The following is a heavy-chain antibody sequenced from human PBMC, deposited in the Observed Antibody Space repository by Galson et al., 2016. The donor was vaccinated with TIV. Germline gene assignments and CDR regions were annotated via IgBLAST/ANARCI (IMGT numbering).Heavy chain of an antibody. CDR2: ISGSGGNT. CDR3: AKEPGPNPSYYYGVDV. D-gene: IGHD1-14*01. CDR1: GFTFGSYA. V-gene: IGHV3-23*01. Sequence: SLRLSCAASGFTFGSYALSWVRLAPGKGLEWVSSISGSGGNTYYANSVKGRFTISRDNSKNTQYLQINSLRAGDTAIYYCAKEPGPNPSYYYGVDVWGQGTTVTVSS. J-gene: IGHJ6*02.